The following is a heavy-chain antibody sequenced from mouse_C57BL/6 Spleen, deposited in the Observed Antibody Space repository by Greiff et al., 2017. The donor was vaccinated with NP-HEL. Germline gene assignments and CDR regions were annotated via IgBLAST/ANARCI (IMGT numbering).Heavy chain of an antibody. Sequence: QVHVKQSGAELVKPGASVKMSCKASGYTFTSYWITWVKQRPGQGLEWIGDIYPGSGSTNYNEKFKSKATLTVDTSSSTAYMQLSSLTSEDSAVYYCARRGGNYAWFAYWGQGTLVTVSA. CDR1: GYTFTSYW. V-gene: IGHV1-55*01. CDR2: IYPGSGST. CDR3: ARRGGNYAWFAY. J-gene: IGHJ3*01. D-gene: IGHD2-1*01.